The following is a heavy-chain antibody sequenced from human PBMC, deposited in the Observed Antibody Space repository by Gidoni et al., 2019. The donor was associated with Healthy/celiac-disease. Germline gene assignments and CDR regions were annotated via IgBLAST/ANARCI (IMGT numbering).Heavy chain of an antibody. D-gene: IGHD2-15*01. Sequence: PVKGRFTISRDDSKNTLYLQMNSLKTEDTAVYYCTTDEGSGGNDQDADFDYWGQGTLVTVSS. V-gene: IGHV3-15*01. J-gene: IGHJ4*02. CDR3: TTDEGSGGNDQDADFDY.